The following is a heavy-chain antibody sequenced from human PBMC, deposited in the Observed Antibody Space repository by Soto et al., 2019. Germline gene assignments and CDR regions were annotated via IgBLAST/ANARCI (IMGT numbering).Heavy chain of an antibody. CDR2: ISAYNGNT. Sequence: DASVKVSCKASGYTFTSYGISWVRQAPGQGLEWMGWISAYNGNTNYAQKLQGRVTMTTDTSTSTAYMELRSLRSDATAVHYCARDGYRSSTSCYIDYYYGMDVWGQGNTV. CDR1: GYTFTSYG. J-gene: IGHJ6*02. V-gene: IGHV1-18*04. D-gene: IGHD2-2*02. CDR3: ARDGYRSSTSCYIDYYYGMDV.